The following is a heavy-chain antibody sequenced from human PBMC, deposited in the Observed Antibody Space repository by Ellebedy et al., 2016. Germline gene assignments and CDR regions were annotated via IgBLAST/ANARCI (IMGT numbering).Heavy chain of an antibody. CDR1: GGSISSGGYY. CDR2: IYYSGST. J-gene: IGHJ3*02. CDR3: ARVPITMVRGIAFDI. V-gene: IGHV4-31*03. Sequence: LRLSXTVSGGSISSGGYYWSWIRQHPGKGLEWIGYIYYSGSTYYNPSLKSRVTISVDTSKNQFSLKLSSVTAADTAVYYCARVPITMVRGIAFDIWGQGTMVTVSS. D-gene: IGHD3-10*01.